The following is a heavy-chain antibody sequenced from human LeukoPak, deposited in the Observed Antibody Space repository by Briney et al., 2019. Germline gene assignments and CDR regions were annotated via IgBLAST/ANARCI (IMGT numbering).Heavy chain of an antibody. CDR1: GYSISSGYY. J-gene: IGHJ5*02. D-gene: IGHD2-15*01. Sequence: SETLSLTCAVSGYSISSGYYWGWIRQPPGKGLEWIGSIYHSGSTYYNPSLKSRVSISEDPSKNQFSLNVSSGTAPDTAVYYWAESGGSPWGQGTLVTVSS. CDR2: IYHSGST. CDR3: AESGGSP. V-gene: IGHV4-38-2*01.